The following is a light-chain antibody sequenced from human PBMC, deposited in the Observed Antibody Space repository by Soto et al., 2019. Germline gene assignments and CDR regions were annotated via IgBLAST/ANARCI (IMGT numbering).Light chain of an antibody. CDR3: SSYAGTNTLRI. CDR2: EVS. V-gene: IGLV2-8*01. Sequence: QSALTQPPSASGSPGQSVTISCTGTSSDIGGYNYVSWYQQHPGKAPKLLIYEVSKRPSGGPDRFSGSKSGNTASLTVSGLQAEDEADSYCSSYAGTNTLRIFGGGTKLTVL. CDR1: SSDIGGYNY. J-gene: IGLJ2*01.